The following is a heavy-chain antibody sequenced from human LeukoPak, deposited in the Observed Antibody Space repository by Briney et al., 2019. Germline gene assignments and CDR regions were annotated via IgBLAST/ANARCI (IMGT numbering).Heavy chain of an antibody. V-gene: IGHV4-59*08. CDR1: GGSISSYY. J-gene: IGHJ4*02. CDR3: ARYPFSVAAFDY. Sequence: SETLSFTCTVSGGSISSYYWSWIRQPPGKGLEWIGYIYYSGSTNYNPSLKSRVTISVDTSKNQFSLKLSSVTAADTAVYYCARYPFSVAAFDYWGQGTLVTVSS. CDR2: IYYSGST. D-gene: IGHD6-19*01.